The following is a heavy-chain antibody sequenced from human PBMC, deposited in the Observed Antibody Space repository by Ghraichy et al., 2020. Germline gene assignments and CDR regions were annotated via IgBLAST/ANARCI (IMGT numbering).Heavy chain of an antibody. CDR3: ARLKCPSIGHQFGELFVCYFDY. CDR2: IYYSGST. V-gene: IGHV4-59*08. Sequence: SQTLSLTCTVSGGSISSYYWSWIRQPPGKGLEWIGYIYYSGSTNYNPSLKSRVTISVDTSKNQFSLKLSSVTAADTAVYYCARLKCPSIGHQFGELFVCYFDYWGQGTLVTVSS. J-gene: IGHJ4*02. CDR1: GGSISSYY. D-gene: IGHD3-10*01.